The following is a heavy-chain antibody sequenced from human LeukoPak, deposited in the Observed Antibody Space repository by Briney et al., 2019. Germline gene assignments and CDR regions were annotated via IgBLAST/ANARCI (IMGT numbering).Heavy chain of an antibody. CDR1: GYTFTGYY. CDR2: ISAYNGNT. V-gene: IGHV1-18*04. D-gene: IGHD3-10*01. Sequence: ASVKVSCKASGYTFTGYYMHWVRQAPGQGLEWMGWISAYNGNTNYAQKLQGRVTMTTDTSTSTAYMELRRLRSDDTAVYYCARDGLTYYYGSGSSNWFDPWGQGTLVTVSS. J-gene: IGHJ5*02. CDR3: ARDGLTYYYGSGSSNWFDP.